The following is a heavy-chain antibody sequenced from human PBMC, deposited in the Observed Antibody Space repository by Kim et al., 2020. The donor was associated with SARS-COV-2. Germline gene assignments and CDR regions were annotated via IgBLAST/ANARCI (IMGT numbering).Heavy chain of an antibody. Sequence: SETLSLTCTVSGGSISSYYWSWIRQPPGKGLEWIGYSYYSGSTNYNPSLKSRVTISVYTSKNQFSLKLSSVTAADTAVYYCARAGYNWNWGISYFDYWGQGTLVTVSS. J-gene: IGHJ4*02. CDR2: SYYSGST. V-gene: IGHV4-59*13. CDR1: GGSISSYY. D-gene: IGHD1-7*01. CDR3: ARAGYNWNWGISYFDY.